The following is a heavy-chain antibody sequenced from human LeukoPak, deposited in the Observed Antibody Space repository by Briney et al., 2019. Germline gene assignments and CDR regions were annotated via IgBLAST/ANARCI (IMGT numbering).Heavy chain of an antibody. CDR1: GFTFSNYE. CDR2: ISSTSNMI. Sequence: LPGGSLRLSCAASGFTFSNYEMNWVRQAPGKGLEWVSYISSTSNMIYYADSVRGRFTISRDNAENSLYLQMNSLRAEDTAVYYCATASGSWYRYYFDNWGQGTLVTVSS. D-gene: IGHD6-13*01. J-gene: IGHJ4*02. V-gene: IGHV3-48*03. CDR3: ATASGSWYRYYFDN.